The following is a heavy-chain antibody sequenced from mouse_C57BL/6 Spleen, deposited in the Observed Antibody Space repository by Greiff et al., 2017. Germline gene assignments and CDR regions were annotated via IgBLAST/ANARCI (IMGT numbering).Heavy chain of an antibody. CDR1: GYAFSSSW. Sequence: QVQLQQSGPELVKPGASVKISCKASGYAFSSSWMNWVKQRPGKGLEWIGRLYPGDGDTNYNEKFKGKATLTADKSSSTAYMQLSSLTSEDSSVYFCARWSGSSSWCFDVWGTGTTVTVSA. V-gene: IGHV1-82*01. CDR3: ARWSGSSSWCFDV. CDR2: LYPGDGDT. D-gene: IGHD1-1*01. J-gene: IGHJ1*03.